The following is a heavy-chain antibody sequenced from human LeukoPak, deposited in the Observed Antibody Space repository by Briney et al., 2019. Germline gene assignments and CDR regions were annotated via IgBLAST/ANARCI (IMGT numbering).Heavy chain of an antibody. CDR1: GGSISSGDYY. J-gene: IGHJ4*02. Sequence: SQTLSLTCTVSGGSISSGDYYWSWIRQPPGKGLDWLGYIYYSGSTYYNPSLKSRVTISVDTSKNQFSLKLSSVTAADTAVYYCARDNERDSSGYSGYWGQGSLVTVSS. V-gene: IGHV4-30-4*08. D-gene: IGHD3-22*01. CDR3: ARDNERDSSGYSGY. CDR2: IYYSGST.